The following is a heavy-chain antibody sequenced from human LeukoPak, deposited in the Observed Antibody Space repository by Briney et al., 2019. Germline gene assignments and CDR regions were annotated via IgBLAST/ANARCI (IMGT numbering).Heavy chain of an antibody. CDR3: ASGYYDDSSGYYFGVGAIPYYFDY. CDR1: GFTFSSYG. Sequence: PGGSLRLSCAASGFTFSSYGMRWVRQAPGKGLEWVSAISGSGGSTYYADSVKGRFTISRDNSTNTLYLQMNSLRAEDTAVYYCASGYYDDSSGYYFGVGAIPYYFDYWGQGTLVTVSS. CDR2: ISGSGGST. V-gene: IGHV3-23*01. J-gene: IGHJ4*02. D-gene: IGHD3-22*01.